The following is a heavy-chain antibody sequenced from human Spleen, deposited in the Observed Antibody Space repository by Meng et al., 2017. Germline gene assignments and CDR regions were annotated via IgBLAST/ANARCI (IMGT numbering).Heavy chain of an antibody. CDR3: AGLPRDSSAGNWFDP. CDR1: AGSISTTSYF. V-gene: IGHV4-39*01. Sequence: QPQLQESGSGLVKPSETLSLTCTFSAGSISTTSYFWAWLRQPPGKGLEWIASMYYSGNTYYNPSLRSRVTISVDTSKNQFSLNLSSVTAADTAMYYCAGLPRDSSAGNWFDPWGQGTLVTVSS. J-gene: IGHJ5*02. D-gene: IGHD3-22*01. CDR2: MYYSGNT.